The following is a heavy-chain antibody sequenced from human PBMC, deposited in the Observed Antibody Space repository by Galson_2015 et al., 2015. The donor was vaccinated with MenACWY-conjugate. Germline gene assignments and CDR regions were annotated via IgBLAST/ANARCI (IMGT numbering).Heavy chain of an antibody. CDR1: GGSISSSNW. Sequence: SETLSLTCAVSGGSISSSNWWSWARQPPGKGLEWIGEIYHSGSTNYNPSLKSRVSISVDKSKNQFSLKLSSVTAADTAVYYCARRGPGSDFWSGYYSFDYWGQGTLVTVSS. CDR3: ARRGPGSDFWSGYYSFDY. D-gene: IGHD3-3*01. J-gene: IGHJ4*02. CDR2: IYHSGST. V-gene: IGHV4-4*02.